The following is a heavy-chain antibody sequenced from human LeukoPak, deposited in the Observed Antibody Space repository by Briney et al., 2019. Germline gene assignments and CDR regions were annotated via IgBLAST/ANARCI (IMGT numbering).Heavy chain of an antibody. CDR3: ARSYYGFDY. CDR1: GYSISSGYY. CDR2: IYHSGST. D-gene: IGHD3-3*01. J-gene: IGHJ4*02. Sequence: SETLSLTCTVSGYSISSGYYWGWIRQPPGKGLEWIGSIYHSGSTYYNPSLKSRVTISVDTSKNQFSLKLSSVTAADTAVYYCARSYYGFDYWGQGTLVTVSS. V-gene: IGHV4-38-2*02.